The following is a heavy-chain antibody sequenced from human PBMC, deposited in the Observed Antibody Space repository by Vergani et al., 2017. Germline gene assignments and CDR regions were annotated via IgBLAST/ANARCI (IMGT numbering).Heavy chain of an antibody. CDR3: AKDGNIVVVPAVTRNAFDI. Sequence: EVQLVESGGGLVQPGRSLRLSCAASGFTFDDYAMHWVRQAPGKGLEWVSGISWNSGSIGYADSVKGRFTISRDNAKNSLYLQMNSLRAEDTAVYYCAKDGNIVVVPAVTRNAFDIWGQGTMVTVSS. D-gene: IGHD2-2*01. CDR1: GFTFDDYA. J-gene: IGHJ3*02. V-gene: IGHV3-9*01. CDR2: ISWNSGSI.